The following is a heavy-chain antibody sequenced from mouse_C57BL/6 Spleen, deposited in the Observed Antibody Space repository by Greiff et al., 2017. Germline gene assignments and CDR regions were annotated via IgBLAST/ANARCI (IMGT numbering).Heavy chain of an antibody. J-gene: IGHJ4*01. CDR2: IYPGDGDT. CDR3: ARRLRHAMDY. CDR1: GYAFSSSW. D-gene: IGHD2-4*01. V-gene: IGHV1-82*01. Sequence: VPVVESGPELVKPGASVKISCKASGYAFSSSWMNWVKQRPGKGLEWIGRIYPGDGDTNYNGKFKGKATLTADKSSSTAYMQLSSLTSEDAAVYFCARRLRHAMDYWGQGTSVTVSS.